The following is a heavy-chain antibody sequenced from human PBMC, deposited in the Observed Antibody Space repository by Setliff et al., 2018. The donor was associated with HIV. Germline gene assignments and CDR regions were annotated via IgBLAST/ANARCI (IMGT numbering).Heavy chain of an antibody. V-gene: IGHV5-51*01. J-gene: IGHJ6*02. D-gene: IGHD6-19*01. CDR3: ARLGSGWSDSYYYAMDV. CDR2: IYPGDSDT. CDR1: GYSFTSYW. Sequence: ESLKISCQGSGYSFTSYWIAWVRQMPGKGLEWMGIIYPGDSDTRYSPSFQGQVTISADKSISTAYLQWRSLQASDTAVYYCARLGSGWSDSYYYAMDVWGQGTTVTVSS.